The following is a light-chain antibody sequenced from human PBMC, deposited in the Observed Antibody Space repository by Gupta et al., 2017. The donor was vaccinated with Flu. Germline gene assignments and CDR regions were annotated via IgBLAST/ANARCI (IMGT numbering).Light chain of an antibody. CDR2: GAS. Sequence: ERLMTQSPASLSVSPGERATLSCRASKSVSSNLAWYQQKPGQAPRLLIFGASTRATGIPARFSGSGSGTEFTLTISSLQSEDFAVYYCQQDDNWPFTFGHGTKVDIK. J-gene: IGKJ3*01. V-gene: IGKV3-15*01. CDR1: KSVSSN. CDR3: QQDDNWPFT.